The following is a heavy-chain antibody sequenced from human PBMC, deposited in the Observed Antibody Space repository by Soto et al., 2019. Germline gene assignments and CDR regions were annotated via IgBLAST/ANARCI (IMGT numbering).Heavy chain of an antibody. D-gene: IGHD2-15*01. J-gene: IGHJ6*02. CDR2: IIPIFGTA. CDR1: GGTFSSYA. Sequence: ASVKVSCKASGGTFSSYAISWVRQAPGQGLEWMGGIIPIFGTANYAQKFQGRVTITADDSTSTAYMELSSLRSEDTAVYYCARGQVVSTRAYYYYGMVVWGQGITVTVFS. CDR3: ARGQVVSTRAYYYYGMVV. V-gene: IGHV1-69*13.